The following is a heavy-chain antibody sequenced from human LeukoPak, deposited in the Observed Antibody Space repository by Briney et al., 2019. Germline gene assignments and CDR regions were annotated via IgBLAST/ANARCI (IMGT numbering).Heavy chain of an antibody. J-gene: IGHJ4*02. CDR1: GYTFTGYY. V-gene: IGHV1-2*02. CDR2: INPNSGGT. CDR3: ARVPKATPGHFDY. Sequence: GASVKVSCKASGYTFTGYYMHWVRQAPGQGLEWMGWINPNSGGTNYAQKFQGRVTMTRDTSISTAYMELSRPRSDDTAVYYCARVPKATPGHFDYWGQGTLVTVSS.